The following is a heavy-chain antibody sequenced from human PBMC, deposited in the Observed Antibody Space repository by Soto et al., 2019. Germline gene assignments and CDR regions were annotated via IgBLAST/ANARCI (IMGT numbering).Heavy chain of an antibody. CDR1: GFSLSTSGVG. Sequence: QITLKESGPTLVKPTQTLTLTCTFSGFSLSTSGVGVGWIRQPPGTALERLALIYWDDDKRYSPSLKSRLTITKDTSKIRLVRTMTNMDAVDTAPYSCSQSLASSNWGDFETTTSFVYGGQGTLVTVSS. J-gene: IGHJ4*02. CDR2: IYWDDDK. V-gene: IGHV2-5*02. CDR3: SQSLASSNWGDFETTTSFVY. D-gene: IGHD7-27*01.